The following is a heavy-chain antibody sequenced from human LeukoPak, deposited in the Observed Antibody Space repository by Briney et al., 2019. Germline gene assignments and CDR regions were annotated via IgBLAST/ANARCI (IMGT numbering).Heavy chain of an antibody. CDR1: GGSFSGYY. CDR3: ARVDGLRHQSDY. D-gene: IGHD5-12*01. V-gene: IGHV4-34*01. J-gene: IGHJ4*02. CDR2: INHSGST. Sequence: SETLSLTCAVYGGSFSGYYWSWIRQPPGKGLELIGEINHSGSTNYNPSLKSRVTISVDTSKNQFSLKLSSVTAADTAVYYCARVDGLRHQSDYWGQGTLVTVSS.